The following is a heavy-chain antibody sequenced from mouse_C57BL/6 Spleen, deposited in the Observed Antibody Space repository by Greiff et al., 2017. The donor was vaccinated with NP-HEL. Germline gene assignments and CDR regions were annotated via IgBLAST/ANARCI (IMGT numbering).Heavy chain of an antibody. D-gene: IGHD1-1*01. V-gene: IGHV1-4*01. J-gene: IGHJ2*01. CDR3: AREGDYYGSIDY. CDR2: INPSSGYT. Sequence: VNLVESGAELARPGASVKMSCKASGYTFTSYTMHWVKQRPGQGLEWIGYINPSSGYTKYNQKFKDKATLTADKSSSTAYMQLSSLTSEDSAVYYCAREGDYYGSIDYWGQGTTLTVSS. CDR1: GYTFTSYT.